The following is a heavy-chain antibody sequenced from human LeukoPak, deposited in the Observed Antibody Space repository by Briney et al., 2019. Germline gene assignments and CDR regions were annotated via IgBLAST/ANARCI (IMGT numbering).Heavy chain of an antibody. J-gene: IGHJ5*02. CDR3: ARDYYGSGSHNWFDP. V-gene: IGHV3-21*01. CDR2: ISSSSSYI. D-gene: IGHD3-10*01. Sequence: GGSLRLSCAASGLTFSSYSMNWVRQAPGKGLEWVSSISSSSSYIYYADSVKGRFTISRDNAKNSLYLQMNSLRAEDTAVYYCARDYYGSGSHNWFDPWGQGTLVTVSS. CDR1: GLTFSSYS.